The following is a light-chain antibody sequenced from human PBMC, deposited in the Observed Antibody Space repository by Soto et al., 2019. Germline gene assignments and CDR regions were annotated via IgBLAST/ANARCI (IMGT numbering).Light chain of an antibody. CDR3: KSYDSRMSALYV. CDR1: SSNIGAGYD. J-gene: IGLJ1*01. Sequence: QSVLTQPPSVSGAPGQRVTISCTGSSSNIGAGYDVPWYQQLPGTAPKLLIYGNSNRPSGVPDRFSGSKTGTSASLAITGLQAEDEADYYCKSYDSRMSALYVFVTGTKVTVL. V-gene: IGLV1-40*01. CDR2: GNS.